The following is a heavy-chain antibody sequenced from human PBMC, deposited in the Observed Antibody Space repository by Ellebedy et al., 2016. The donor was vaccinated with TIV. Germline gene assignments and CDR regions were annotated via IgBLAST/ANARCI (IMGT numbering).Heavy chain of an antibody. V-gene: IGHV3-30-3*01. D-gene: IGHD3-3*01. CDR2: ISYDGSNK. J-gene: IGHJ5*02. CDR1: GFTFSSYA. Sequence: GESLKISXAASGFTFSSYAMHWVRQAPGKGLEWVAVISYDGSNKYYADSVKGRFTISRDNSKNTLYLQMNSLRAEDTAVYYCAGNTIFGVPWGQGTLVTVSS. CDR3: AGNTIFGVP.